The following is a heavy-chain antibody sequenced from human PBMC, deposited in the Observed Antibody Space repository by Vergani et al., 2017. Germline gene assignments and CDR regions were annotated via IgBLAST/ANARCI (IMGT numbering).Heavy chain of an antibody. CDR2: ISGSGGST. V-gene: IGHV3-23*01. CDR3: ARRFDWFDY. Sequence: EVQLLESGGGLVQPGGSLRLSCAASGFTFSSYAMSWVRQAPGKGLEWVSAISGSGGSTYYAYSVKGRFTISRDNSKNTLYLQMNSLMSEDTAVYYCARRFDWFDYWGQGTLVTVSS. J-gene: IGHJ4*02. D-gene: IGHD3-9*01. CDR1: GFTFSSYA.